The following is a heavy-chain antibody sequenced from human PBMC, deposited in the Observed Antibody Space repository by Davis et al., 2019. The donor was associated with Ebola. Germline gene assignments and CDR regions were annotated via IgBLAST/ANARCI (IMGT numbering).Heavy chain of an antibody. CDR1: GFSLSTSGMR. V-gene: IGHV2-70*04. CDR2: IDWDDDK. D-gene: IGHD3-9*01. CDR3: ARTWAHYDILTGYYHNWFDP. J-gene: IGHJ5*02. Sequence: SGPTLVKPPQTLTLTCTFSGFSLSTSGMRVSWIRQPPGKALEWLARIDWDDDKFYSTSLKTRLTISKDTSKNQVVLTMTNMDPVDTATYYCARTWAHYDILTGYYHNWFDPWGQGTLVTVSS.